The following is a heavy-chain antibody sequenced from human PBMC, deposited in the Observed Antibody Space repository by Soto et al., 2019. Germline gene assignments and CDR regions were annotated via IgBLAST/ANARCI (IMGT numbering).Heavy chain of an antibody. J-gene: IGHJ4*02. V-gene: IGHV3-23*01. CDR3: AKANYGSGNFN. D-gene: IGHD3-10*01. Sequence: GGSLRLSCAASGFTFSSYAMSWVRQAPGKGLEWVSAISGSGGSTYYADSVKGRFTISRDNPKNTLYLQMNSLRAEDTAVYYCAKANYGSGNFNWGQGTLVTVSS. CDR1: GFTFSSYA. CDR2: ISGSGGST.